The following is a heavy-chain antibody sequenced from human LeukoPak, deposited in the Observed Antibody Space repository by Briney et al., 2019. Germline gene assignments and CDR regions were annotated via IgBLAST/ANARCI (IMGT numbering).Heavy chain of an antibody. V-gene: IGHV4-39*07. CDR3: AGLGVRVLVYQSES. Sequence: SETLSLTCTVSGGSISSGDYYWSWIRQPPGKELEWIGSISYSGNTDYNPSLKSRVTLSVDTSKNQFSLKLTSVTAADSAVYYCAGLGVRVLVYQSESWGQGTPVTVSS. CDR1: GGSISSGDYY. D-gene: IGHD5/OR15-5a*01. J-gene: IGHJ1*01. CDR2: ISYSGNT.